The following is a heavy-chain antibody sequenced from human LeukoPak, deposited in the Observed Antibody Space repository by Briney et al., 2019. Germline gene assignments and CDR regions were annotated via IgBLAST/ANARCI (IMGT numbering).Heavy chain of an antibody. CDR3: ARFRDEAAFDI. J-gene: IGHJ3*02. CDR1: GGSISSGSYY. V-gene: IGHV4-61*02. D-gene: IGHD5-24*01. Sequence: MSSETLSLTCAVSGGSISSGSYYWSWIRQPAGKGLEWIGRIYTSGSTNYNPSLKGRVTISVDASKNQFSLKLSSVTAADTAVYYCARFRDEAAFDIWGQGTMVTVSS. CDR2: IYTSGST.